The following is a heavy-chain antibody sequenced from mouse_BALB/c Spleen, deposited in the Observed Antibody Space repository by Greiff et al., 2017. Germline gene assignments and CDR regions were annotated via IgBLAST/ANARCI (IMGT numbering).Heavy chain of an antibody. Sequence: EVQRVESGPSLVKPSQTLSLTCSVTGDSITSGYWNWIRKFPGNKLEYMGYISYSGSTYYNPSLKSRISITRDTSKNQYYLQLNSVTTEDTATYYCARSYDGYYGFAYWGQGTLVTVSA. D-gene: IGHD2-3*01. V-gene: IGHV3-8*02. CDR1: GDSITSGY. CDR3: ARSYDGYYGFAY. J-gene: IGHJ3*01. CDR2: ISYSGST.